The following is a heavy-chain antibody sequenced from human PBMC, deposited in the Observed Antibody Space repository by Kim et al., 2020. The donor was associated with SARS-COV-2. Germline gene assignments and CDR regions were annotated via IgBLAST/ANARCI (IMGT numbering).Heavy chain of an antibody. Sequence: SETLSLTCTVSGGSISSYYWSWIRQPPGKGLEWIGYIYYSGSTNYNPSLKGRVTISVDTSKNQFSLKLSSVTAADTAVYYCARESPHGYSSSWYEFYFDYWGQGTLVTVSS. CDR2: IYYSGST. CDR1: GGSISSYY. D-gene: IGHD6-13*01. CDR3: ARESPHGYSSSWYEFYFDY. J-gene: IGHJ4*02. V-gene: IGHV4-59*13.